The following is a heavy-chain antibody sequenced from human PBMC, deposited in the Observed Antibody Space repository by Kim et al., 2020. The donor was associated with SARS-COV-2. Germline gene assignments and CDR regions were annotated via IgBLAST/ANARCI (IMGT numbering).Heavy chain of an antibody. Sequence: GGSLRLSCVGSGFSFGYYAIHWVRQTPGKGLEWVSGISYQSASLGYADSVKGRFTISRDNGRNSLYLEMKNVRDEDTGLYYCVKGSSPHDYYYYMEVWG. CDR3: VKGSSPHDYYYYMEV. V-gene: IGHV3-9*01. J-gene: IGHJ6*03. D-gene: IGHD3-10*01. CDR2: ISYQSASL. CDR1: GFSFGYYA.